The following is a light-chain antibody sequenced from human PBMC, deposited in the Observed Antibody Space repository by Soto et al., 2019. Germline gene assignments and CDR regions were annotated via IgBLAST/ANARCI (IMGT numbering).Light chain of an antibody. J-gene: IGLJ1*01. V-gene: IGLV2-14*01. CDR1: SSDVGAYNF. CDR3: SSYTTSAPYV. CDR2: EVT. Sequence: QSVLTQPASVSGSPGQSITISSTGTSSDVGAYNFVSWYQHHPGRAPKLIIYEVTIRPSGVSNRFSGSKSGNTASLTISGLQAEDEADYYCSSYTTSAPYVFGSGTKVTVL.